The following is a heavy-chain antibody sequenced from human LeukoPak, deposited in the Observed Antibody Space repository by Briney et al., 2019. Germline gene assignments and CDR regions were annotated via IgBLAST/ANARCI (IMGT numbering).Heavy chain of an antibody. CDR1: GGSISSGGYY. D-gene: IGHD1-1*01. CDR2: IYHSGST. Sequence: PSETLSLTCTVSGGSISSGGYYWSWIRQPPGKGLEWIGYIYHSGSTYYNPSLKSRVTISVDRSKNQFSLKLSSVTAADTAVYYCARVRLQLERRAYYYYMDVWGKGTTVTVSS. J-gene: IGHJ6*03. CDR3: ARVRLQLERRAYYYYMDV. V-gene: IGHV4-30-2*01.